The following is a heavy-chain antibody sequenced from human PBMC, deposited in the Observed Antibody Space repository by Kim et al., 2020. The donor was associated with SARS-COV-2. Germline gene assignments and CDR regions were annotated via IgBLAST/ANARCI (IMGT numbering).Heavy chain of an antibody. V-gene: IGHV3-21*01. CDR3: TRLLKGYFEY. J-gene: IGHJ4*02. CDR1: GFTFSTYS. Sequence: GGSLRLSCAASGFTFSTYSMSWGRQAPGKGLEWVSSIDSTSDQIYYADSVKGRFTMSRDNAKSSLYLQMNSLRAEDTAVYYCTRLLKGYFEYWGQGALVTVSS. CDR2: IDSTSDQI.